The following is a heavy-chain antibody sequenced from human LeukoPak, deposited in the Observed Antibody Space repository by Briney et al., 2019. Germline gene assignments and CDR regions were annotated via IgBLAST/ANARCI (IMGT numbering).Heavy chain of an antibody. D-gene: IGHD5-18*01. V-gene: IGHV4-39*07. J-gene: IGHJ4*02. CDR2: IYYSGDT. Sequence: SETLSLTCTVSGGSISSDSYHWGWIRQPPGKGLEWIGSIYYSGDTNYNPSLKSRVTMSVVTSKNQFSLKLRSVTAADTAVYYCARVENSYGSRFDFWGQGTLVTVSS. CDR1: GGSISSDSYH. CDR3: ARVENSYGSRFDF.